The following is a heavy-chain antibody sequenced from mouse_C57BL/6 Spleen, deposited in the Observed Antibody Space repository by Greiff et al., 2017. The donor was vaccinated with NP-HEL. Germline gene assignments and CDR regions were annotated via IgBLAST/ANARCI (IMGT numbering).Heavy chain of an antibody. J-gene: IGHJ1*03. D-gene: IGHD1-1*01. CDR2: ISSGSSTI. V-gene: IGHV5-17*01. Sequence: EVMLVESGGGLVKPGGSLKLSCAASGFTFSDYGMHWVRQAPEKGLEWVAYISSGSSTIYYADTVKGRFTISRDNAKNTLFLQMTSLRSEDTAMYYCARPGTTVVAWYFDVWGTGTTVTVSS. CDR3: ARPGTTVVAWYFDV. CDR1: GFTFSDYG.